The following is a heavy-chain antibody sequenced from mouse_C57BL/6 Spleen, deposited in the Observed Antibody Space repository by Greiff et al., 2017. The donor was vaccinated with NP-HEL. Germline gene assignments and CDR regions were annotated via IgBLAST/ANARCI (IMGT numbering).Heavy chain of an antibody. CDR3: ARRGTGTPYYYAMDY. J-gene: IGHJ4*01. CDR2: IYPGDGDT. CDR1: GYAFSSSW. V-gene: IGHV1-82*01. Sequence: QVQLQQSGPELVKPGASVKISCKASGYAFSSSWMNWVKQRPGKGLEWIGRIYPGDGDTNYNGKFKGKATLTADKSSSTAYMQLSSLTSEDSAVYFCARRGTGTPYYYAMDYWGQGTSVTVSS. D-gene: IGHD4-1*01.